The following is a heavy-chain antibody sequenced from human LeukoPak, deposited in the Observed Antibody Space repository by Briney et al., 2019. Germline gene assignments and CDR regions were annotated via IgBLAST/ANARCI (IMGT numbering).Heavy chain of an antibody. V-gene: IGHV4-59*02. CDR3: AKVASMIMVRAGAYDV. J-gene: IGHJ3*01. Sequence: SETLSLTCTVSGGSVSSYYWNWIRQPPGKGLEWIGYVYYGGSTYYNPSLKSRVTISVDTSKKQISLRLSAVTAADTAVYYCAKVASMIMVRAGAYDVWGQGTMVTVSS. D-gene: IGHD3-10*01. CDR2: VYYGGST. CDR1: GGSVSSYY.